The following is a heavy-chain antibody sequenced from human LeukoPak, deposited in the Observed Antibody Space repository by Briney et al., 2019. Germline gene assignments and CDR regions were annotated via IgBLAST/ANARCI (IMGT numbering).Heavy chain of an antibody. CDR3: ARAYYDTSGYPGWYFDL. CDR1: GGSISSYY. D-gene: IGHD3-22*01. V-gene: IGHV4-4*07. Sequence: SETLSLTCAVSGGSISSYYWSWIRQPAGKGLQWIGRIYTSGSTNYNPSLKSRVTMSVDTSKNQFSLKLTSVTAADTAVYYCARAYYDTSGYPGWYFDLWGRGTLVTVSS. J-gene: IGHJ2*01. CDR2: IYTSGST.